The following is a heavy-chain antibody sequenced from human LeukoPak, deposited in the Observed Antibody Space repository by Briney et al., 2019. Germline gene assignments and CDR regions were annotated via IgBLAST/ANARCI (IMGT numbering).Heavy chain of an antibody. CDR1: GFTFSSYG. CDR2: ISGSGGST. Sequence: GGSLRLSCAASGFTFSSYGMTWVRQAPGKGLEWVSAISGSGGSTYYADSVKGRFTISRDNSKNTLYLQMNSLRVEDTAVYYCAKDRGLTFDGYFDHWGQGTLVTVSS. CDR3: AKDRGLTFDGYFDH. V-gene: IGHV3-23*01. J-gene: IGHJ4*02. D-gene: IGHD3-10*01.